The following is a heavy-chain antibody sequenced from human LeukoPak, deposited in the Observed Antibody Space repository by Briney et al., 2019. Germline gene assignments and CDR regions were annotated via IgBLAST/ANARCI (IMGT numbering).Heavy chain of an antibody. D-gene: IGHD3-3*01. CDR3: ARAGWSGYYRTVEKFDY. CDR2: IRYDGTNE. V-gene: IGHV3-30*02. J-gene: IGHJ4*02. CDR1: GFAFISYG. Sequence: GGSLRLSCAASGFAFISYGMHWVRRAPGKGLEWVAFIRYDGTNEYYADSVKGRFTISRDNSKNTLFLQMNSLRTEDTAVYYCARAGWSGYYRTVEKFDYWGQGTLVTVSS.